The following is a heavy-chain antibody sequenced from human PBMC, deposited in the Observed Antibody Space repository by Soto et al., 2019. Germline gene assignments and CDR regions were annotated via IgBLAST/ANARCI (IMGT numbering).Heavy chain of an antibody. J-gene: IGHJ6*02. V-gene: IGHV1-18*04. D-gene: IGHD1-1*01. CDR3: ARDRRAKTGDHYYYYGMDV. Sequence: GASVKVSCKASGYTFTSYGISWVRQAPGQGLEWMGWISAYNGNTNYAQKLQGRVTMTTDTSTSTAYMELRSLRSDDAAVYYCARDRRAKTGDHYYYYGMDVWGQGTTVTVSS. CDR1: GYTFTSYG. CDR2: ISAYNGNT.